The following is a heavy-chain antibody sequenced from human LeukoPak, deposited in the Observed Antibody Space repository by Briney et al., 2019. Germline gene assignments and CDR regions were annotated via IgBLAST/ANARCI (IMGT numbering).Heavy chain of an antibody. D-gene: IGHD6-19*01. CDR1: GFTFSSYG. J-gene: IGHJ4*02. V-gene: IGHV3-30*18. Sequence: PGRSLRLSCAASGFTFSSYGIHWVRQAPGKGLEWVAVISYDGSNKLYADSVKGRFTISRDNSKNTLFVRMNSLRAEDTAVYYCAKDGHGNGWSRFYYFDYWGQGTLVTVSS. CDR2: ISYDGSNK. CDR3: AKDGHGNGWSRFYYFDY.